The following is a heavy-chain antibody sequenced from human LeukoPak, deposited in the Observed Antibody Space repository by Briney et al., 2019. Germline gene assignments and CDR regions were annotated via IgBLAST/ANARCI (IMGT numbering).Heavy chain of an antibody. CDR3: ARDGRSSSWYDLFDY. Sequence: GGSLRLSCAASGFTFSSYSMNWVRQAPGKGLEWVSSISSSSSYIYYADSVKGRFTISRDNAKSSLYLQMNSLRAEDTAVYYCARDGRSSSWYDLFDYWGQGTLVTVSS. CDR2: ISSSSSYI. CDR1: GFTFSSYS. V-gene: IGHV3-21*01. D-gene: IGHD6-13*01. J-gene: IGHJ4*02.